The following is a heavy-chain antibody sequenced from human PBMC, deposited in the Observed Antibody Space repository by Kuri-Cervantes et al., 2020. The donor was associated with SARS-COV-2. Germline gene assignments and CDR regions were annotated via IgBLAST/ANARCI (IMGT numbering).Heavy chain of an antibody. CDR3: ATGAANSYMDV. V-gene: IGHV3-33*08. D-gene: IGHD3-10*01. CDR2: IWYDGKNE. Sequence: GESLKISCGASGFSLTHYAIHWVRQAPGKGLEWVSVIWYDGKNEYYAGSVKGRFNISRDTSKNTVSLHMNSLRAEDTAMYYCATGAANSYMDVWGRGTTVTVSS. CDR1: GFSLTHYA. J-gene: IGHJ6*03.